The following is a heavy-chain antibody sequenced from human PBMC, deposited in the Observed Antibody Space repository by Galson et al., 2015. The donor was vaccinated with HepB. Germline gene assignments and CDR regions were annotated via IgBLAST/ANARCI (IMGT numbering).Heavy chain of an antibody. CDR1: GFTFSNAW. J-gene: IGHJ6*03. V-gene: IGHV3-15*01. CDR2: IKSKTDGGTT. CDR3: TTGGTTGQYYYYYYMDV. D-gene: IGHD1-7*01. Sequence: SLRLSCAASGFTFSNAWMSWVRQAPGKGLEWVGRIKSKTDGGTTDYAAPVKGRFTISRDDSKNTLYLQMNSLKTEDTAVYYCTTGGTTGQYYYYYYMDVWGKGTTVTVSS.